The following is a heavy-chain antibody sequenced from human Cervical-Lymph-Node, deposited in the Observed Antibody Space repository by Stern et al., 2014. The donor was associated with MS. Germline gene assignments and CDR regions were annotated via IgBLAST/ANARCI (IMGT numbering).Heavy chain of an antibody. CDR3: ARSIRVAGDLDY. Sequence: MQLVESGAEVKKPGSSVKVSCKASGGTFTNYAVSWVRQAPGQGLEWMGGIIPMFGTSNYAQKFQGRVTITADESTSTAYMELSSLRSEDTAVYYCARSIRVAGDLDYWGQGTLVTVSS. V-gene: IGHV1-69*01. CDR2: IIPMFGTS. D-gene: IGHD6-19*01. CDR1: GGTFTNYA. J-gene: IGHJ4*02.